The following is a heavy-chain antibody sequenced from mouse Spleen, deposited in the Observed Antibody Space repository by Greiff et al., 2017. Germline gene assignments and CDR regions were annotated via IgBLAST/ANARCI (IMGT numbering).Heavy chain of an antibody. CDR3: ARGDWTFDC. CDR1: GYIFTTYW. J-gene: IGHJ2*02. D-gene: IGHD3-3*01. CDR2: IFPGSDST. V-gene: IGHV1-55*01. Sequence: VQLQQSGAELVKPGASVKMSCKASGYIFTTYWITWVKQRPGQGLEWIGNIFPGSDSTNYNENFKNKATLTVDTSSSTAYMQLGGLTSEDSAVYYCARGDWTFDCWGQGTSLTVSS.